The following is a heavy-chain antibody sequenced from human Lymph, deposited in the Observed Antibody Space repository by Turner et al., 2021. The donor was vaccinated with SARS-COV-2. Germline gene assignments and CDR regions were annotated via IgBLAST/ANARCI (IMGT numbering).Heavy chain of an antibody. CDR3: ARARGGTYSGAFDI. Sequence: QVQLVESGGGVVQSGRSLRLSCAASGFTFSTYAMHWVRQAPGKGLEWVAVISYDGSNKYYADSVKGRFTFSRDNSKNTLYLQMNSLRAEDTAVYYCARARGGTYSGAFDIWGQGTMVTVSS. J-gene: IGHJ3*02. D-gene: IGHD1-26*01. V-gene: IGHV3-30-3*01. CDR1: GFTFSTYA. CDR2: ISYDGSNK.